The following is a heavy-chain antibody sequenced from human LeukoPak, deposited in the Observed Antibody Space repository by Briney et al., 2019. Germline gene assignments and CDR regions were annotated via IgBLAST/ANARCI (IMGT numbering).Heavy chain of an antibody. CDR3: ARKGPIAATGPDY. Sequence: PSETLSLTCTVSGGSISSYYWSWIRQPPGKGLEWLGYNYNSRDTNYNPSLKSRVTFSADTSKNQFSLKLSSVTAADTAVYYCARKGPIAATGPDYWGQGTLVTVSS. J-gene: IGHJ4*02. CDR2: NYNSRDT. D-gene: IGHD6-13*01. CDR1: GGSISSYY. V-gene: IGHV4-59*01.